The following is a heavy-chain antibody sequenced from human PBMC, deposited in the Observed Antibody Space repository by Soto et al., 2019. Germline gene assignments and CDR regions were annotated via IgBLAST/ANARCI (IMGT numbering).Heavy chain of an antibody. Sequence: GGSLRLSCAASGFTFSNYWMHWVRQAPGKGLVWVSRINSDGSITNYADSVKGRFTISRDNAKNTLYLQMNTLRAEDTAVYYCARHYYDGTAYRPDYWGQGTLVTVSS. CDR3: ARHYYDGTAYRPDY. D-gene: IGHD3-22*01. V-gene: IGHV3-74*01. J-gene: IGHJ4*02. CDR2: INSDGSIT. CDR1: GFTFSNYW.